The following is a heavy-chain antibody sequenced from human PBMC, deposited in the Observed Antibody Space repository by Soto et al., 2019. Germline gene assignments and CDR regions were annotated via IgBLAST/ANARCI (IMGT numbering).Heavy chain of an antibody. CDR3: TTDPLLWFGELSPNWFDP. Sequence: EVQLVESGGGLVKPGGSLRLSCAASGFTFSNAWMSWVRQAPGKGLEWVGRIKSKTDGGTTDYAAPVKGRFTLSRDDSRHTVYLQMNSLKTEDTAVYYCTTDPLLWFGELSPNWFDPWGQGTLVTVSS. D-gene: IGHD3-10*01. CDR1: GFTFSNAW. CDR2: IKSKTDGGTT. J-gene: IGHJ5*02. V-gene: IGHV3-15*01.